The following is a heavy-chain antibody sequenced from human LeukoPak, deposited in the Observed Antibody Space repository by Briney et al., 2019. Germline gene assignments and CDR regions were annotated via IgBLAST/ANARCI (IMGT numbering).Heavy chain of an antibody. D-gene: IGHD2-15*01. CDR1: GGSISSSSYY. CDR3: ARDSAGRAGAFDI. CDR2: IYYSGST. J-gene: IGHJ3*02. Sequence: PSETLSLTCTVSGGSISSSSYYWGWIRQPPGKGLEWIGSIYYSGSTYYNPSLKSRVTISVDTSKNQFSLKLSSVTAADTAVYYCARDSAGRAGAFDIWGQGTMVTVSS. V-gene: IGHV4-39*07.